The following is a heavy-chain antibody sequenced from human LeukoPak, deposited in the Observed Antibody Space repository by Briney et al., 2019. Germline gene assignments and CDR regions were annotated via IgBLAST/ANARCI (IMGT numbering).Heavy chain of an antibody. J-gene: IGHJ6*03. CDR1: GYTFTGYY. Sequence: ASVKVSCKASGYTFTGYYMHWVRQAPGQGLEWMGWINPNSGGTNYAQKFQGRVTMTRDTSISTAYMELSSVTAADTAVYYCARASSYSSSHYYYYYYMDVWGKGTTVTVSS. V-gene: IGHV1-2*02. CDR2: INPNSGGT. D-gene: IGHD6-13*01. CDR3: ARASSYSSSHYYYYYYMDV.